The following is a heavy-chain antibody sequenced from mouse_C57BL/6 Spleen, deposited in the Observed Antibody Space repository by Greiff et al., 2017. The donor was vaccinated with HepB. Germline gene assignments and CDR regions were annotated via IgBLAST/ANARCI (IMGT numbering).Heavy chain of an antibody. D-gene: IGHD2-4*01. CDR3: ARGMSDYDYAMDY. V-gene: IGHV5-4*01. Sequence: EVQVVESGGGLVKPGGSLKLSCAASGFTFSSYAMSWVRQTPEKRLEWVATISDGGSYTYYPDNVKGRFTISRDNAKNNLYLQMSHLKSEDTAMYYCARGMSDYDYAMDYWGQGTSVTVSS. J-gene: IGHJ4*01. CDR1: GFTFSSYA. CDR2: ISDGGSYT.